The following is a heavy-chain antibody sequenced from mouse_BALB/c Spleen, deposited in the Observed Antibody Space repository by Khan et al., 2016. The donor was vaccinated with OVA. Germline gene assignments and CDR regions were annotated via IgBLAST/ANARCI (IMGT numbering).Heavy chain of an antibody. CDR2: ISYSGST. CDR1: GYSITSDYA. V-gene: IGHV3-2*02. D-gene: IGHD2-1*01. Sequence: VQLKESGPGLVKPSQSLSLTCTVTGYSITSDYAWNWIRQFPGNKLEWMGYISYSGSTRYNPSLKSRISIIRDTSKNQFFLQLNSVTTEDTATYYCARRAYYGNWYFDVWGAGTTVTVSS. CDR3: ARRAYYGNWYFDV. J-gene: IGHJ1*01.